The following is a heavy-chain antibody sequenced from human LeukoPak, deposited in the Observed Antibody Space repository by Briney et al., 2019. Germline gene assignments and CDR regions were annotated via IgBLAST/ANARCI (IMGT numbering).Heavy chain of an antibody. J-gene: IGHJ5*02. CDR3: AKEGFYCSGGSCYPDH. CDR1: GFTFSSYA. Sequence: GGSLRLSCAASGFTFSSYAMSWVRQAPGKGLEWVSAISGSGGSTYYADSVKGRFTISRDNSKNTLYLQMNSLRAEDTAVYYSAKEGFYCSGGSCYPDHWGQGTLVTVSS. V-gene: IGHV3-23*01. D-gene: IGHD2-15*01. CDR2: ISGSGGST.